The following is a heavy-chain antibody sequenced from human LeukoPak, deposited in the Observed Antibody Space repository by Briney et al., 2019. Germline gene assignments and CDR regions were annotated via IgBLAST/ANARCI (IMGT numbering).Heavy chain of an antibody. J-gene: IGHJ4*02. CDR1: GDSVSSKNGA. D-gene: IGHD6-19*01. CDR3: ARDFGTTGWHTFDY. Sequence: SQTLSLTCVVSGDSVSSKNGAWHWIRQSPSRGLEWLGRTYYRSKWYNDYTESMEGRMTISQDTSKNQYSLHLNPVTPDDTAVYYCARDFGTTGWHTFDYWGQGTLVTVSS. V-gene: IGHV6-1*01. CDR2: TYYRSKWYN.